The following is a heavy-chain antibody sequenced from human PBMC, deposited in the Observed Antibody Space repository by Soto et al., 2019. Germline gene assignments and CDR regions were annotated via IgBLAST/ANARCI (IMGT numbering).Heavy chain of an antibody. Sequence: GSLRLSCAASGFIFSSYGMHWVRQAPGKGLEWVAVISYDGTNKYYADSVKGRFTIPRDNSKNTLYLQMNSLRAEDTAVYYCAKTNTVMAYTIDYWGQGT. D-gene: IGHD5-18*01. CDR1: GFIFSSYG. CDR3: AKTNTVMAYTIDY. J-gene: IGHJ4*02. CDR2: ISYDGTNK. V-gene: IGHV3-30*18.